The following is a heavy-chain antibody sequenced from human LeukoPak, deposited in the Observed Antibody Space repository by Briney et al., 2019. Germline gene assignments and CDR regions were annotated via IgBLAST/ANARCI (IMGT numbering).Heavy chain of an antibody. CDR3: SRGSGWLSVY. CDR2: ISGGTT. J-gene: IGHJ4*02. Sequence: GGSLRLSCTASGFTSGDYLMSWFRQAPGKGLEWIGFISGGTTEYAASVKGRFTISRDDSTSIAYLQMNSMTTEDTAVYYCSRGSGWLSVYWGQGTLVTVSS. V-gene: IGHV3-49*03. CDR1: GFTSGDYL. D-gene: IGHD6-19*01.